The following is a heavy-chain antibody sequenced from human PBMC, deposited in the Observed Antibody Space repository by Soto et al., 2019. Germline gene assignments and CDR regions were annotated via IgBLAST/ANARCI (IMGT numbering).Heavy chain of an antibody. CDR2: TYYRSKWYN. D-gene: IGHD6-19*01. Sequence: SQTLSLTCAISGDSVSSNSAAWNWIRQSPSRGLEWLGRTYYRSKWYNDYAVSVKSRITINPDTSKNQFSLQLNSVAPEDTAVYYCATNLAVAGGGEAFDIWGQGTMVTVSS. CDR3: ATNLAVAGGGEAFDI. J-gene: IGHJ3*02. CDR1: GDSVSSNSAA. V-gene: IGHV6-1*01.